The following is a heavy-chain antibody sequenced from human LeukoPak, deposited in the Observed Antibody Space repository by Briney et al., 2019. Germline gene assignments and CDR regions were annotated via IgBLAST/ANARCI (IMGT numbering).Heavy chain of an antibody. J-gene: IGHJ4*02. D-gene: IGHD2-15*01. CDR3: SRAAPGVAGYFDY. CDR2: IYYSGST. Sequence: SETLSLTCTVSGASISSYYWSWIRQSPGKGLEWIGYIYYSGSTKYNPSLKSRVTISVDTSNNQLFLKVTSVTAAETAVYYCSRAAPGVAGYFDYWGQGTLVTVSS. V-gene: IGHV4-59*01. CDR1: GASISSYY.